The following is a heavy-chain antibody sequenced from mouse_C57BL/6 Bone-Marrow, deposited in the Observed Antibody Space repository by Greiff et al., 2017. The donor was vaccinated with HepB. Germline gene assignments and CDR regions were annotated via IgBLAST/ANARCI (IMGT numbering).Heavy chain of an antibody. J-gene: IGHJ4*01. Sequence: EVNVVESGEGLVKPGGSLKLSCAASGFTFSSYAMSWVRQTPEKRLEWVAYISSGGDYIYYADTVKGRFTISRDNARNTLYLQMSSLKSEDTAMYYCTIYYGKGYAMDYWGQGTSVTVSS. CDR3: TIYYGKGYAMDY. V-gene: IGHV5-9-1*02. D-gene: IGHD2-1*01. CDR2: ISSGGDYI. CDR1: GFTFSSYA.